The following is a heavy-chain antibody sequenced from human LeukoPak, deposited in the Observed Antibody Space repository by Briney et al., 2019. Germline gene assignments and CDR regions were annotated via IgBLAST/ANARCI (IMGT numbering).Heavy chain of an antibody. CDR1: GFTFSSYE. D-gene: IGHD3-10*01. CDR3: ARPLHTPITMVRGVIRY. CDR2: ISSSGYTI. J-gene: IGHJ4*02. Sequence: GGSLRLSCAASGFTFSSYEMMWVRQAPGKGLEWVSYISSSGYTIYYADSVKGRFTISRDNAKNSLYLQMNSLRAEDTAVYYCARPLHTPITMVRGVIRYWGQGTLVTVSS. V-gene: IGHV3-48*03.